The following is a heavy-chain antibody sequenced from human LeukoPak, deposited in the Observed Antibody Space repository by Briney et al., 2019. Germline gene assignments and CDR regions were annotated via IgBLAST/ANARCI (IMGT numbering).Heavy chain of an antibody. J-gene: IGHJ6*03. CDR3: ARVPLSTAYLHYYSMDV. Sequence: SETLSLTCAVYGGSFSGYYWSWIRQPPGKGLEWIGEVNHSGSTNYNLSLTSRVTISVDTSKNQFSLKLSSVTAADTALYYCARVPLSTAYLHYYSMDVWGKGTTVTVSS. D-gene: IGHD2-21*02. CDR2: VNHSGST. CDR1: GGSFSGYY. V-gene: IGHV4-34*01.